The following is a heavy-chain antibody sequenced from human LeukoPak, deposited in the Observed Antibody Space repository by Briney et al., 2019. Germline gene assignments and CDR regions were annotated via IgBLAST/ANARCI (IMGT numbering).Heavy chain of an antibody. CDR3: ARDACTDGNCDNF. D-gene: IGHD2-15*01. CDR2: VSYDGRNE. Sequence: GGSLRLSCAASGFTFSSYAMHWVRRAPGKGLEWVAVVSYDGRNEYYADSVRGRFTVSRDNSKNSLYLQMNSLRDEDTAVYYCARDACTDGNCDNFWGQGTLVTVSS. CDR1: GFTFSSYA. J-gene: IGHJ4*02. V-gene: IGHV3-30*04.